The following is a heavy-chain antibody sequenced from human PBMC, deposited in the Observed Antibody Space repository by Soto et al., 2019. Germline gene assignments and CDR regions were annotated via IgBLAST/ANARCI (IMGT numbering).Heavy chain of an antibody. CDR1: GGSISSISYY. CDR3: ASPKIAFYNWFDP. V-gene: IGHV4-39*01. D-gene: IGHD3-3*02. CDR2: IYYSGST. J-gene: IGHJ5*02. Sequence: SETLSLTCTVCGGSISSISYYWGWIRQPPGKGLEWIGSIYYSGSTYYNPSLKSRVTISVDTSKNQFSLKLSSVTAADTAVYYCASPKIAFYNWFDPWGQGTLVTVSS.